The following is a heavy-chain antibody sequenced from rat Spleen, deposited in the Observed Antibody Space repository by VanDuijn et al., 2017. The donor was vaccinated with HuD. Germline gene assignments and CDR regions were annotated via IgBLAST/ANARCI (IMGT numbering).Heavy chain of an antibody. CDR1: GLSLIRYN. D-gene: IGHD3-1*01. CDR2: MRYNGDT. V-gene: IGHV2-63*01. J-gene: IGHJ2*01. CDR3: TTHPRY. Sequence: QVQLKESGPGLVQPSQTLSLTCTVSGLSLIRYNVHWVRQPPGKGLEWMGRMRYNGDTTYNSALKSRLSISRDTSKRQVFLKMNSLQTDDTGTYYCTTHPRYWGQGVMVTVSS.